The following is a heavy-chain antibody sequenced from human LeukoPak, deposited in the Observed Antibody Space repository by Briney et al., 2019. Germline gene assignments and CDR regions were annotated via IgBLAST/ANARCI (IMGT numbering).Heavy chain of an antibody. CDR3: ARGSLSGSTMVRGVIPDAFDI. V-gene: IGHV1-69*01. J-gene: IGHJ3*02. D-gene: IGHD3-10*01. CDR2: IIPIFGTA. Sequence: EASVKVSCKASGGTFSSYAISWVRQAPGQGLEWMGGIIPIFGTANYAQRFQGRVTITADESTSTAYMELSRLRSEDTAVYYCARGSLSGSTMVRGVIPDAFDIWGQGTMVTVS. CDR1: GGTFSSYA.